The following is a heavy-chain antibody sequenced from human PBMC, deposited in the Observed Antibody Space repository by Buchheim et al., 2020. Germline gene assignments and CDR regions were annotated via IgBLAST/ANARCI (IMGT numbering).Heavy chain of an antibody. D-gene: IGHD3-16*02. CDR3: ARARIMITFGGVTVGGYFDY. Sequence: QVQLVESGGGLVKPGGSLRLSCAASGFTFSDYYMSWIRQAPGKGLEWVSYISSSSSYTNYADSVKGRFTISRDNAKNSLYLQMNSLRAEDTAVYCCARARIMITFGGVTVGGYFDYWGQGTL. CDR1: GFTFSDYY. V-gene: IGHV3-11*06. J-gene: IGHJ4*02. CDR2: ISSSSSYT.